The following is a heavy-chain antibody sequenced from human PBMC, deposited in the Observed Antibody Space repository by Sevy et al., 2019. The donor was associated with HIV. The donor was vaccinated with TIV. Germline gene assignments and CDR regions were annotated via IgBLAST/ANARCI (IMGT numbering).Heavy chain of an antibody. D-gene: IGHD6-13*01. V-gene: IGHV3-15*01. CDR2: IKSKTDGGTT. CDR1: GFTFSNAW. Sequence: GGSLRLSCAASGFTFSNAWMSWVRQAPGKGLEWVGRIKSKTDGGTTDYAAPVKGRFTISRDDSKNTLYLQMNSLKTDDTAVYYCTTDADSGTYDYWGQGTLVTVSS. CDR3: TTDADSGTYDY. J-gene: IGHJ4*02.